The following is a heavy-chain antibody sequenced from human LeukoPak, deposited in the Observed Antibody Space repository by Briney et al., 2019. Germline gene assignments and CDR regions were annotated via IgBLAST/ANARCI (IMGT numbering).Heavy chain of an antibody. Sequence: SETLSLTRAVYGGSFSGYYWSWIRQPPGKGLEWIGEINHSGSTNYNPSLKSRVTISVDTSKNQFSLKLSSVTAADTAVYYCARTKLNYGSGSYPFDYWGQGTLVTVSS. CDR2: INHSGST. J-gene: IGHJ4*02. V-gene: IGHV4-34*01. CDR1: GGSFSGYY. D-gene: IGHD3-10*01. CDR3: ARTKLNYGSGSYPFDY.